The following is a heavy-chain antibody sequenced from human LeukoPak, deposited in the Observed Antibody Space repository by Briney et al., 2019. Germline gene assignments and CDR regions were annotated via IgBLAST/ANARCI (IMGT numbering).Heavy chain of an antibody. V-gene: IGHV4-34*01. CDR1: GGSFSGYY. CDR2: INHSGST. CDR3: ARADDSSGYLFDY. J-gene: IGHJ4*02. Sequence: SETLSLTCAVYGGSFSGYYWSWIRQPPGKGLEWIGEINHSGSTNYNPPLKSRVTISVDTSKSQFSLKLSSVTAADTAVYYCARADDSSGYLFDYWGQGTLVTVSS. D-gene: IGHD3-22*01.